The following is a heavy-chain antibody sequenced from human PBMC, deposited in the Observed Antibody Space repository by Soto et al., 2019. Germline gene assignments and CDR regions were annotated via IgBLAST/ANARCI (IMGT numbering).Heavy chain of an antibody. Sequence: ASVKVSCKASGYTFTSYYMHWVRRAPGQGLEWMGIINPSGGSTSYAQKFQGRVTMTRDTSTSTVYMELSSLRSEDTAVYYCARDLGCSSTSCYPYYYYGMDVWGQGTTVTVSS. CDR2: INPSGGST. D-gene: IGHD2-2*01. V-gene: IGHV1-46*01. CDR3: ARDLGCSSTSCYPYYYYGMDV. J-gene: IGHJ6*02. CDR1: GYTFTSYY.